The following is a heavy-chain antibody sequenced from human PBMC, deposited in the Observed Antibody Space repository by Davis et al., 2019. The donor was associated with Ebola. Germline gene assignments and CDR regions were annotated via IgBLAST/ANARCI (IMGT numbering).Heavy chain of an antibody. Sequence: GGSLRLSCAASGFTFSSYGMHWVRQAPGKGLEWVAVISYDGSNKYYADSVKGRFTISRDNSKNTLYLQMNSLRAEDTAVYYCAKVTGATGYWGQGTLVTVSS. V-gene: IGHV3-30*18. CDR2: ISYDGSNK. D-gene: IGHD1-26*01. J-gene: IGHJ4*02. CDR3: AKVTGATGY. CDR1: GFTFSSYG.